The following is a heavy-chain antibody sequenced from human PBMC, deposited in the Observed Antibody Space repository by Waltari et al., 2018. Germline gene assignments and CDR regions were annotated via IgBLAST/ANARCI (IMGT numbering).Heavy chain of an antibody. CDR3: AKSGDNYVVYFDS. Sequence: EVRLLKSGGGSVQPGGSLRLSCVGSGFTFSRYAMSWVRQAPGKGLEWVSGISDNSGSTYYADSVKGRFTISRDNFKNTLFLDLNSLRAEDTAAYYCAKSGDNYVVYFDSWGQGSLVSVSS. J-gene: IGHJ4*02. CDR2: ISDNSGST. D-gene: IGHD1-1*01. CDR1: GFTFSRYA. V-gene: IGHV3-23*01.